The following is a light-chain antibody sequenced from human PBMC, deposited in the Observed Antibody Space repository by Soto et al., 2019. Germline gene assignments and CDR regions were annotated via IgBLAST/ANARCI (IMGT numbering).Light chain of an antibody. J-gene: IGLJ1*01. Sequence: QSALPQPASVSGSPGQSITISCTGTSSDVGGYNLVSWYQQYPDKAPKLMIFDVNTRPSGVSNRFSGSKSGNTASLTISGLQAEDEADYYCSSYKSSSTLPYVFGTGTKVTVL. CDR2: DVN. CDR1: SSDVGGYNL. V-gene: IGLV2-14*01. CDR3: SSYKSSSTLPYV.